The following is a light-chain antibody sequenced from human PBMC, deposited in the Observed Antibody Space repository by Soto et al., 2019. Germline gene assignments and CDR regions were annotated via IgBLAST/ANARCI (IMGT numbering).Light chain of an antibody. J-gene: IGKJ1*01. CDR3: MQDALYAK. CDR1: QSAVDGDGITS. Sequence: VMNKKPLSLLVTLGQPASISCSSSQSAVDGDGITSLSWLHQRPGQPPRLLIYKVSNRFSGVPDRFSGSGAGTDFTLKINTVEAEDVGVYYCMQDALYAKFGLGTKV. CDR2: KVS. V-gene: IGKV2-24*01.